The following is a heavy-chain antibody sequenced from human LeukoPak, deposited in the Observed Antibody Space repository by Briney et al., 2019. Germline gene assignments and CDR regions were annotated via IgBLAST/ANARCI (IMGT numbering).Heavy chain of an antibody. Sequence: GGSLRLSCAASGFTFSSYAMSWVRQAPGKGLEWVSAISGSGGSTYYADSVKGRFTISRDNSKNTLYLQMNSLRAEDTAVYYCARTPNYGFWNNYGSLDSWGQGTLVTISS. D-gene: IGHD3-3*01. CDR3: ARTPNYGFWNNYGSLDS. V-gene: IGHV3-23*01. CDR2: ISGSGGST. J-gene: IGHJ4*02. CDR1: GFTFSSYA.